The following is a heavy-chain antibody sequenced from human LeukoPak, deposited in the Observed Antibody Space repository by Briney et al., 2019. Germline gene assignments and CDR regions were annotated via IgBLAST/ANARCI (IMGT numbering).Heavy chain of an antibody. V-gene: IGHV1-18*01. CDR3: ARGMGNEGLTS. Sequence: GASVKVSCKASGYIFRKYAITWVRQAPGRALVGRGWFDPYNGHTNRAQNFQGRVTMSTDTLTNTADMELTRLRSDDTAVYYCARGMGNEGLTSWGPGTLVTVSS. D-gene: IGHD7-27*01. J-gene: IGHJ3*01. CDR1: GYIFRKYA. CDR2: FDPYNGHT.